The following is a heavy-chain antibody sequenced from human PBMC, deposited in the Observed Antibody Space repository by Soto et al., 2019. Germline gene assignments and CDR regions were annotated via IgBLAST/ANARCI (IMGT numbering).Heavy chain of an antibody. J-gene: IGHJ4*02. V-gene: IGHV1-69*13. CDR1: GGTFNSYA. Sequence: SVKVSCKASGGTFNSYAISWVRQAPGQGLEWMGGIIPIFGTANYAQKFQGRVTITADESTSTAYMELSSLRSEDTAVYYCARGGYSYGFSRFDYWGQGTLVTVSS. CDR2: IIPIFGTA. CDR3: ARGGYSYGFSRFDY. D-gene: IGHD5-18*01.